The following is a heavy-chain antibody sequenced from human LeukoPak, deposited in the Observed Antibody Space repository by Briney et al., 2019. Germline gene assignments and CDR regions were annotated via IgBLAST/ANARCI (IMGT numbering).Heavy chain of an antibody. D-gene: IGHD2-2*01. Sequence: GASVKASCKASGYTFTSYAMNWVRQAPGQGLEWMGWINTNTGNPTYAQGFTGRFVFSLDTSVSTAYLQISSLKAEDTAVYYCAREAEVVPAAIKSWFDPWGQGTLVTVSS. CDR3: AREAEVVPAAIKSWFDP. CDR2: INTNTGNP. CDR1: GYTFTSYA. J-gene: IGHJ5*02. V-gene: IGHV7-4-1*02.